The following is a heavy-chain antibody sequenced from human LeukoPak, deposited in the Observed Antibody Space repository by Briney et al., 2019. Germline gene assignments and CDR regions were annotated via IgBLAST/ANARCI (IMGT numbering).Heavy chain of an antibody. J-gene: IGHJ5*02. CDR1: GGSLSNYY. D-gene: IGHD3-10*01. CDR2: INHSGST. V-gene: IGHV4-34*01. Sequence: SETLSLTCAVYGGSLSNYYWSWIRQPPGKGLEWIGEINHSGSTKFNPSLKSRVTILVAMSKSQFSLELRSVTAADTAVYYCARGPASGSDFAWFDPWGQGTLVTASS. CDR3: ARGPASGSDFAWFDP.